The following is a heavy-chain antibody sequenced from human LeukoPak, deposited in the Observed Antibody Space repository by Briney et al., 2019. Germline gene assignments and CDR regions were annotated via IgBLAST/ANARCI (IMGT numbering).Heavy chain of an antibody. V-gene: IGHV4-59*08. Sequence: SETLSLTCTVSGGSISSYYWSWIRQPPGKGLEWIGYIYYSGSTNYNPSLKSRVTISVDTSKNQFSLKLSSVTAADTAVYYCARQVARDGYKSFDYWGQGTLVTVSS. D-gene: IGHD5-24*01. CDR2: IYYSGST. J-gene: IGHJ4*02. CDR1: GGSISSYY. CDR3: ARQVARDGYKSFDY.